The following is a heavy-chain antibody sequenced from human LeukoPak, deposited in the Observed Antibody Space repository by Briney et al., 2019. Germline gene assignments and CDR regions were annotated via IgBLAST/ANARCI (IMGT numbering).Heavy chain of an antibody. Sequence: SETLSLTCAVYGGSFSGYYWGWIRQPPGKGLEWIGSIYYSGSTYYNPSLKSRVTISVDTSKNQFSLKLSSVTAADTAVYYCASAPIRITIFGVANNWFDPWGQGTLVTVSS. J-gene: IGHJ5*02. D-gene: IGHD3-3*01. CDR1: GGSFSGYY. V-gene: IGHV4-39*01. CDR2: IYYSGST. CDR3: ASAPIRITIFGVANNWFDP.